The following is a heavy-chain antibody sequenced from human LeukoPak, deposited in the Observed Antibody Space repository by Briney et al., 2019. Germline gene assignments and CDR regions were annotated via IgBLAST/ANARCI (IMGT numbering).Heavy chain of an antibody. V-gene: IGHV4-30-2*01. CDR3: ASHGAAPYALDI. J-gene: IGHJ3*02. CDR1: GVPISSGGYY. D-gene: IGHD6-13*01. Sequence: SETLSLTCTVSGVPISSGGYYWTWIRQPPGKGLEWIGYIYDSGSTYYNPSLKSRVTISVDWSKNQFSLKLNSVTAADTAVYYCASHGAAPYALDIWGQGTMVTVSS. CDR2: IYDSGST.